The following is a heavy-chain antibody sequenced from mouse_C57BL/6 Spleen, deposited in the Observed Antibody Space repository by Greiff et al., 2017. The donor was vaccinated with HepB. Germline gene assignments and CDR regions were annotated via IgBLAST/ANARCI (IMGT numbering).Heavy chain of an antibody. CDR3: ARQEGYVNPWFAY. D-gene: IGHD2-2*01. V-gene: IGHV5-15*01. CDR2: ISNLAYSI. J-gene: IGHJ3*01. Sequence: EVHLVESGGGLVQPGGSLKLSCAASGFTFSDYGMAWVRQAPRKGPEWVAFISNLAYSIYYADTVTGRFTISRENAKNTLYLEMSSLRSSDTAIYFCARQEGYVNPWFAYWGQGTLVTVSA. CDR1: GFTFSDYG.